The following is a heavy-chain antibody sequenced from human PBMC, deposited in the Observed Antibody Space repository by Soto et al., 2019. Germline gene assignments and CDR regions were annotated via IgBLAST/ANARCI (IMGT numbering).Heavy chain of an antibody. CDR3: ARESGNALHNDY. D-gene: IGHD1-26*01. V-gene: IGHV3-11*06. CDR2: ISSSSSYT. CDR1: GLTFSDYY. J-gene: IGHJ4*02. Sequence: QVQLVESGGGLVKPGGSLRLSCAASGLTFSDYYMSWIRQAPGKGLEWVSYISSSSSYTNYADSVKGRFTISRDNAKNSLYLQMNSLRAEDTAVYYCARESGNALHNDYWGQGTLVTVSS.